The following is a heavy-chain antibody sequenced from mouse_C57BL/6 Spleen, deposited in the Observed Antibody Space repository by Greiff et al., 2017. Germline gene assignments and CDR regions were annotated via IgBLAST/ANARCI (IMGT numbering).Heavy chain of an antibody. Sequence: QVQLQQSGPELVKPGASVKISCKASGYSFTSYYIHWVKQRPGQGLEWIGWIYPGSGNTKYNEKFKGKATLTADTSSSTAYMQLSSLTSEDSAVYYCARRGGYSNSYAIDYWGQGTSVTVSS. J-gene: IGHJ4*01. CDR1: GYSFTSYY. CDR2: IYPGSGNT. D-gene: IGHD2-5*01. CDR3: ARRGGYSNSYAIDY. V-gene: IGHV1-66*01.